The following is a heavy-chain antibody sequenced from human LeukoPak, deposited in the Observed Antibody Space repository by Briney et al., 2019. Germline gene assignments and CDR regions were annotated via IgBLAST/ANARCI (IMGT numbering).Heavy chain of an antibody. CDR1: GFTFSSYE. D-gene: IGHD1-1*01. CDR2: ISSSGSLI. V-gene: IGHV3-48*03. CDR3: ARKLTGTTYFDY. Sequence: GGSLRLSCAASGFTFSSYEMNWVRQAPGKGLEWVSYISSSGSLIKYADSVKGRFTISRDDAKKSQYLQMNSLRVEDTGIYYCARKLTGTTYFDYWGQGALVTVSS. J-gene: IGHJ4*02.